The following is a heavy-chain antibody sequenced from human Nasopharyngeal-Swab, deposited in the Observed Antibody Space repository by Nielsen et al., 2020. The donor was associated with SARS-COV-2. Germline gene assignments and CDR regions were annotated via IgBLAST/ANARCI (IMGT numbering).Heavy chain of an antibody. D-gene: IGHD2-2*01. J-gene: IGHJ6*02. Sequence: SVKVSCKASGGTFSSYAIGWVRQAPGQGLEWMGGIFPIFGTSNYAQKFQGRVTITADESTSTAYMELSSLRSEDTAVYYCARASPIVVVPAAMPFRYGMDVWGQGTTVTVSS. CDR3: ARASPIVVVPAAMPFRYGMDV. CDR1: GGTFSSYA. V-gene: IGHV1-69*13. CDR2: IFPIFGTS.